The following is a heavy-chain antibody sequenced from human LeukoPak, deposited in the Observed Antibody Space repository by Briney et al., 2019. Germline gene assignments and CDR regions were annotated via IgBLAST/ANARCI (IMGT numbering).Heavy chain of an antibody. CDR3: ARTTTFAPHFDY. V-gene: IGHV3-66*01. CDR1: GFTVSSNY. Sequence: GGSLRLSCAASGFTVSSNYMSWVRQAPGKGLEWISVIYSGGTTYYADSVTGRFTISRDNSKNTLYLQMNSLRAEDTAVYYCARTTTFAPHFDYWGQGTLVTVSS. J-gene: IGHJ4*02. CDR2: IYSGGTT. D-gene: IGHD1-1*01.